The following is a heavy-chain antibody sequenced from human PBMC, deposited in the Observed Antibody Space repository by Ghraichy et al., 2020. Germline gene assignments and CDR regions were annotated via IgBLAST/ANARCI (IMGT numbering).Heavy chain of an antibody. V-gene: IGHV3-74*01. J-gene: IGHJ6*02. Sequence: LSLTCAASGFTFSNYWMHWVRQAPGKGLVWVSHINTDGGSTNHADSVKGRFTISRDNAKNTLYLQVNSLRAEDTAVYYCARGQYYGMDVWGQGTTVTVSS. CDR3: ARGQYYGMDV. CDR1: GFTFSNYW. CDR2: INTDGGST.